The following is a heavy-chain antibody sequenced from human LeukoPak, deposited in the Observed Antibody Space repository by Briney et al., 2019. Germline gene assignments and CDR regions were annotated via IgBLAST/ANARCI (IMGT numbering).Heavy chain of an antibody. J-gene: IGHJ3*02. CDR3: GRDPNGDYVGAFDM. Sequence: PGGSLRLSCAASGFTFSGSVMHWVRQASGKGLEWVSAISGSGGSTYYADSVKGRFTISRDNSKNTLYLQMNSLRAEDTAVYYCGRDPNGDYVGAFDMWGQGTMVTVSS. CDR1: GFTFSGSV. V-gene: IGHV3-23*01. D-gene: IGHD4-17*01. CDR2: ISGSGGST.